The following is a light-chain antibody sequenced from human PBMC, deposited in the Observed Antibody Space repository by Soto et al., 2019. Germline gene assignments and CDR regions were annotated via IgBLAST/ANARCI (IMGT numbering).Light chain of an antibody. V-gene: IGKV1-39*01. CDR1: QSIVTY. J-gene: IGKJ4*01. Sequence: DIQMTQSPSSLSASVGDRVTITCLASQSIVTYLNWYQQKPGKAPKLLIYAASSLQSGVPSRFSGSGSGTDFTLTTSNLQPEDFATYFCQQSYSTPLTFGGGTKVDI. CDR2: AAS. CDR3: QQSYSTPLT.